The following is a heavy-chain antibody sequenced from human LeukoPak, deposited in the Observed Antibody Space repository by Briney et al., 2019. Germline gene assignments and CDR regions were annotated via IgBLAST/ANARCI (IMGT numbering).Heavy chain of an antibody. CDR2: MYYSGST. Sequence: SETLSLTCTVSGGSISSGDYYWSWIRQPPGKGLEGIAYMYYSGSTYYNPSLKSRVPMSADTSKNQLTLKLSSVTAADTAVYYCARPYYYDSRIDPWGQGILVTVSS. V-gene: IGHV4-30-4*01. J-gene: IGHJ5*02. CDR3: ARPYYYDSRIDP. CDR1: GGSISSGDYY. D-gene: IGHD3-22*01.